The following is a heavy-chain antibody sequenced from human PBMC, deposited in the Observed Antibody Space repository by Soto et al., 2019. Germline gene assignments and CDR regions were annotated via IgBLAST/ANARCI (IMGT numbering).Heavy chain of an antibody. CDR2: ITWNSGTI. CDR3: ARVPYCSSSGCYSWFDP. CDR1: GFTFDDYA. J-gene: IGHJ5*02. D-gene: IGHD2-2*01. Sequence: GGSLRLSCAASGFTFDDYAMHWVRQAPGKGLEWVSGITWNSGTIGYADSVKGRFTISRDNGKNSLYLQMNSLRAEDTAVYYCARVPYCSSSGCYSWFDPWGQGTLVTVSS. V-gene: IGHV3-9*01.